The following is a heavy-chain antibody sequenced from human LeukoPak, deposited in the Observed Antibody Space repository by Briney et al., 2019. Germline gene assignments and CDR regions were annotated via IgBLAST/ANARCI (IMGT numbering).Heavy chain of an antibody. CDR2: IYPGDSDT. CDR1: GYSFTSYW. J-gene: IGHJ3*02. Sequence: KYGESLKISCKGSGYSFTSYWIGWVRQMPGKGLEWMGIIYPGDSDTRYSPSFQGQVTISADKSISTAYLQWSSLKASDTAMYYCASPIISRSGGGSTPLDAFDIWGQGTMVTVSS. D-gene: IGHD2-15*01. CDR3: ASPIISRSGGGSTPLDAFDI. V-gene: IGHV5-51*01.